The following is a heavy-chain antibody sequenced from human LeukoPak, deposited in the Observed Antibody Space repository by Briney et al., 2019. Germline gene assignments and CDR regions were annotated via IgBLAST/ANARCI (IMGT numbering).Heavy chain of an antibody. J-gene: IGHJ4*02. V-gene: IGHV3-74*03. D-gene: IGHD7-27*01. Sequence: GGSLRLSCTASGFTFSGHWIHWVRQAPGMGLVWVSRINEHGTDSMYAESVKGRFTISRDNAKNTVYLQMNSLRAEDTAVYYCAKGPLLGAAYYFDYWGQGTLVTVFS. CDR3: AKGPLLGAAYYFDY. CDR2: INEHGTDS. CDR1: GFTFSGHW.